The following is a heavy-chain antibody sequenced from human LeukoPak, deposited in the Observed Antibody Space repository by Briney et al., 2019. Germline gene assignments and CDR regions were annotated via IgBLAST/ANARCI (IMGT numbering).Heavy chain of an antibody. CDR2: IYSGGST. CDR3: AKEVDCPSDCLFFHS. CDR1: GFIFSNAW. D-gene: IGHD2-21*02. V-gene: IGHV3-53*05. J-gene: IGHJ4*02. Sequence: GGSLRLSCAASGFIFSNAWMSWVRQAPGKGLEWVSLIYSGGSTYYADSVKGRFTISRDNSRNSVFLQMNSLRPEDTALYHCAKEVDCPSDCLFFHSWGQGTLVTVSS.